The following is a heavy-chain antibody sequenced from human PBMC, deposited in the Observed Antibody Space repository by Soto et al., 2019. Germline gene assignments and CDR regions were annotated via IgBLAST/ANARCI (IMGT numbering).Heavy chain of an antibody. J-gene: IGHJ4*02. D-gene: IGHD3-10*02. V-gene: IGHV4-31*03. CDR3: AREGNVRGAVGVDY. Sequence: QVQLQESGPGLVKPSQTLSLTCTVSGGSISSGGYYWSWIRQHPEKGLEWIGYIYNSGNIFYNPSLESRVTISADTSKNQFSLKLTSVTAADRAVYFCAREGNVRGAVGVDYWGQGTLVTVSS. CDR1: GGSISSGGYY. CDR2: IYNSGNI.